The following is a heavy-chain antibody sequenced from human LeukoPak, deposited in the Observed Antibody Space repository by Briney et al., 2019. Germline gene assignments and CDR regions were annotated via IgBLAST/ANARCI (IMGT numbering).Heavy chain of an antibody. D-gene: IGHD3-10*01. J-gene: IGHJ6*03. CDR3: ARGGHYYGSGSPYYYYMDV. Sequence: SETLPLTCAVYGGSFSGYYWSWIRQPPGKGLEWIGEIIHSGSTNYNPSLKSRVTISVDTSKNQFSLKLSSVTAADTAVYYCARGGHYYGSGSPYYYYMDVWGKGTTVTVSS. CDR2: IIHSGST. CDR1: GGSFSGYY. V-gene: IGHV4-34*01.